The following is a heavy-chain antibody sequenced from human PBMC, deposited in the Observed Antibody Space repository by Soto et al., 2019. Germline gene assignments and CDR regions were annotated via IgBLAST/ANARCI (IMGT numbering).Heavy chain of an antibody. Sequence: SETLSLTCTVSGGSISSYYWSWIRQPPGKGLEWVGYIHSSGYTNYNPSLRSRLTLSVDTSKNQFSLKVSPVTAADTAVYYCGRLSHIFPVETYFYHSMDIWGQGITVTVSS. CDR3: GRLSHIFPVETYFYHSMDI. V-gene: IGHV4-59*01. CDR1: GGSISSYY. CDR2: IHSSGYT. J-gene: IGHJ6*02. D-gene: IGHD3-9*01.